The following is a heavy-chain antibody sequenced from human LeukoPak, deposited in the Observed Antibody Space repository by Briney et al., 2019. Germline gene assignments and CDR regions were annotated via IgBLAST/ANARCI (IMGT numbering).Heavy chain of an antibody. CDR1: GFTFSSYW. CDR3: ARSSSSAFYYFDY. D-gene: IGHD2/OR15-2a*01. CDR2: IKQDGSEK. J-gene: IGHJ4*02. Sequence: HPGGSLRLSCAASGFTFSSYWMSWVRQAPGKGLEWVANIKQDGSEKYYVDSVKGRFTISRDNAKNSLYLQMNSLRAEDTAVYYCARSSSSAFYYFDYWGQGTLVTVSS. V-gene: IGHV3-7*03.